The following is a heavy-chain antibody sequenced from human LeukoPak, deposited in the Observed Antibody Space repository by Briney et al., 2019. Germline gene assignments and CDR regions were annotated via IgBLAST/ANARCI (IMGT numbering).Heavy chain of an antibody. CDR3: ARDRAWNYFDY. J-gene: IGHJ4*02. CDR2: ISNDGSRK. Sequence: SCKVSGYTLTELSMHWVRQAPGKGLEWVAIISNDGSRKYYAHSVEGRFTISRDNSKNTLYLQMDSLRAEDTAVYYCARDRAWNYFDYWGQGTLVTVSS. CDR1: GYTLTELS. V-gene: IGHV3-30*03. D-gene: IGHD3-3*01.